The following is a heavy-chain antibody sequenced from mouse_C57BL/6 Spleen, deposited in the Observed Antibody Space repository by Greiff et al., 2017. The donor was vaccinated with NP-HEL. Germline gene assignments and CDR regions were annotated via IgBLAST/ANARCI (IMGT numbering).Heavy chain of an antibody. J-gene: IGHJ2*01. D-gene: IGHD3-1*01. CDR1: GYTFTDYE. Sequence: VQLQESGAELVRPGASVTLSCKASGYTFTDYEMHWVKQTPVHGLEWIGAIDPETGGTAYNQKFKGKAILTADKSSSTAYMELRSLTSEDSAVYSCTGGASYYFDDWGQGTTLTVSS. CDR3: TGGASYYFDD. CDR2: IDPETGGT. V-gene: IGHV1-15*01.